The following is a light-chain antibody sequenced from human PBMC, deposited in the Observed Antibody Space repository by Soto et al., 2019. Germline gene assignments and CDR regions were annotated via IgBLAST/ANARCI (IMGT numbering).Light chain of an antibody. Sequence: EVVMTQSPGIVSSSPGERVTLSCRASQSISNNFLAWYQQKPGQAPRLLIYGASSRATGIPDRFSGSGPGTDFTLIISILEPDDFVVYFCQQYDTAVTFCGGNKVEIK. J-gene: IGKJ4*01. CDR2: GAS. CDR3: QQYDTAVT. CDR1: QSISNNF. V-gene: IGKV3-20*01.